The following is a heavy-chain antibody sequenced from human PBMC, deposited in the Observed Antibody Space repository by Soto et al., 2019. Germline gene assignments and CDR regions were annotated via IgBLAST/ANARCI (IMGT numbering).Heavy chain of an antibody. V-gene: IGHV4-38-2*01. CDR1: GCSISSGYY. Sequence: EGLCGAGAVSGCSISSGYYWCWIRQPPGKGLEWIGSIYHSGSTYYNPSLKSRVTISVDTSKNQFSLKLSSVTAADTAVYYCARGPPAMTTFGGVIAHRGVFDYWGQGTLVTVSS. D-gene: IGHD3-16*02. CDR3: ARGPPAMTTFGGVIAHRGVFDY. J-gene: IGHJ4*02. CDR2: IYHSGST.